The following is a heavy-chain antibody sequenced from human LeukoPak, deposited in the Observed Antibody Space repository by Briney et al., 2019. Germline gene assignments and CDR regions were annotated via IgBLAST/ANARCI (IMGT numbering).Heavy chain of an antibody. V-gene: IGHV3-23*01. Sequence: PGGSLRLSCAASGFTFSSYAMSWVRQAPGKGLEWVSATSGSGGSTYYADSVKGRFTISRDNSKNTLYLQMSSLRAEDTAVYYCAKDTYYYDSSGYENAFDIWGQGTMVTVSS. D-gene: IGHD3-22*01. CDR2: TSGSGGST. J-gene: IGHJ3*02. CDR3: AKDTYYYDSSGYENAFDI. CDR1: GFTFSSYA.